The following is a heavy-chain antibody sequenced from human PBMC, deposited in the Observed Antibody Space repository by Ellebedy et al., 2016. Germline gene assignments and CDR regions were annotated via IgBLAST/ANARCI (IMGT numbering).Heavy chain of an antibody. Sequence: GESLKISCAASRLTFSSYAMSWVRQAPGKGLEWVSAISGSGGSTYYADSVKGRFTISRDNSKNTLYLQMNSLRAEDTALYYCAKEAITFGGVFDYWGQGILVIVSS. CDR3: AKEAITFGGVFDY. V-gene: IGHV3-23*01. CDR1: RLTFSSYA. D-gene: IGHD3-16*01. J-gene: IGHJ4*02. CDR2: ISGSGGST.